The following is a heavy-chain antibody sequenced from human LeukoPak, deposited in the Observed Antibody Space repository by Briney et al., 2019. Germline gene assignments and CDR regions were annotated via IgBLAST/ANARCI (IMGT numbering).Heavy chain of an antibody. V-gene: IGHV3-30*18. J-gene: IGHJ4*02. D-gene: IGHD3-10*01. CDR1: GFTFSSYG. Sequence: GGSLRLSCAASGFTFSSYGMHWVRQAPGKGLERVAVISYDGSNKYYADSVKGRFTISRDNSKNTLYLQMNSLRAEDTAVYYCAKGGVVLWFGELLYFDYWGQGTLVTVSS. CDR2: ISYDGSNK. CDR3: AKGGVVLWFGELLYFDY.